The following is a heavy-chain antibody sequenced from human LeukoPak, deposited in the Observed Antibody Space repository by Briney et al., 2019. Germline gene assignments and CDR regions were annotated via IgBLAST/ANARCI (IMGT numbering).Heavy chain of an antibody. CDR3: AKDPWGSRGYFDY. V-gene: IGHV3-23*02. D-gene: IGHD7-27*01. CDR1: VFTFKRSA. CDR2: ISGRWSDT. Sequence: GLSLRLSYAASVFTFKRSAIIGVRQARGKALEFGSAISGRWSDTYYGDSVKGRFTISRDTYKHTVYLRMNSLRAEDTAIYYCAKDPWGSRGYFDYWGQGTLVTVSS. J-gene: IGHJ4*02.